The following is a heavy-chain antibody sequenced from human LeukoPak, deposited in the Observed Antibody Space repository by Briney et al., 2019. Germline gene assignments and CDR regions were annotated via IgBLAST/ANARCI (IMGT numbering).Heavy chain of an antibody. V-gene: IGHV3-49*03. J-gene: IGHJ4*02. CDR2: IRSKAYGGTT. D-gene: IGHD5-24*01. CDR1: GFTFGDYA. CDR3: TRQPAVEMATTRQYYFDY. Sequence: GGSLRLSCTASGFTFGDYAMSWFRQAPGKGLEWVGFIRSKAYGGTTEYAASVKGRFTISRDDSKSIAYLQMNSLKTEDTAVYYRTRQPAVEMATTRQYYFDYWGQGTLVTVSS.